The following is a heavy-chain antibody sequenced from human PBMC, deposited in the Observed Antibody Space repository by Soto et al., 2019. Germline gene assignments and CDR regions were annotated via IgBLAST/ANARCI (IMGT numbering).Heavy chain of an antibody. Sequence: QVQLVQSGAEVKKPGSSVKVSCKASGGTFSNYTITWVRQAPGQGLEWMGGIIPIFGTANYAQNFQGRVTSTADESTSTAYMELSSLRSEDTAVYYCAGGGDESGAYYYYGMDVWGQGTTVTVSS. CDR3: AGGGDESGAYYYYGMDV. CDR2: IIPIFGTA. D-gene: IGHD3-3*01. CDR1: GGTFSNYT. V-gene: IGHV1-69*12. J-gene: IGHJ6*02.